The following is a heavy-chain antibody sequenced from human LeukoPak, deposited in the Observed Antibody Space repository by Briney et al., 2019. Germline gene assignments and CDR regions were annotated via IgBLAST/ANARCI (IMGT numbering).Heavy chain of an antibody. CDR3: AKPRITIFGVIDY. CDR2: INSDGSST. D-gene: IGHD3-3*01. Sequence: GGSLRLSCAASGFTFSTYWMHWVRQAPGKGLVWVSRINSDGSSTTYADSVKGRFTISRDNAKNTLYLQMNSLRAEDTAVYYCAKPRITIFGVIDYWGQGTLVTVSS. V-gene: IGHV3-74*01. J-gene: IGHJ4*02. CDR1: GFTFSTYW.